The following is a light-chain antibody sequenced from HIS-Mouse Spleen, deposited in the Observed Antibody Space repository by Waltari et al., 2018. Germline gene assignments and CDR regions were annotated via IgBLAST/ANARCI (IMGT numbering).Light chain of an antibody. V-gene: IGLV2-23*01. CDR1: SSDVGSYHL. CDR2: EGS. J-gene: IGLJ3*02. CDR3: CSYAGSSTWV. Sequence: QSALTQPAYVSGSPGQSITISCTGTSSDVGSYHLVSWYQQHPGKTPKPMIYEGSKRPSGVSNRFSCSKSGNTASLTISGLQAEDEADYYCCSYAGSSTWVFGGGTKLTVL.